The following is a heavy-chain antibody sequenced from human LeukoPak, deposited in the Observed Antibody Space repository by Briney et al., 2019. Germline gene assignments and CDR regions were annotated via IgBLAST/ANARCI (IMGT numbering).Heavy chain of an antibody. CDR3: VRGEAQDAFDI. D-gene: IGHD3-16*01. J-gene: IGHJ3*02. CDR1: GGSISSYY. V-gene: IGHV4-59*08. CDR2: IYYSGST. Sequence: PSETLSLTCTVSGGSISSYYWSWIRQPPGKGLEWIGYIYYSGSTNYNPSLKSRVTISVDTSKNQFSLKLSSVTAADTAVYYCVRGEAQDAFDIWGQGTMVTVSS.